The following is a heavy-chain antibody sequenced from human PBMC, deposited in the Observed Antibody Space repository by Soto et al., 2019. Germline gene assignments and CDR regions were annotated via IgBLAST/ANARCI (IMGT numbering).Heavy chain of an antibody. CDR2: ISSSSNTI. D-gene: IGHD3-10*01. Sequence: EVQLVESGGGLVQPGGSLRLSCAASGFSFTSYSLNWVRQAPGKGLEWLSSISSSSNTIYYADSVRGRFTVSRDNAKNSLYLQMNSLRAEDTAVYYCARVPYWGQGTLVTVSS. J-gene: IGHJ4*02. V-gene: IGHV3-48*01. CDR1: GFSFTSYS. CDR3: ARVPY.